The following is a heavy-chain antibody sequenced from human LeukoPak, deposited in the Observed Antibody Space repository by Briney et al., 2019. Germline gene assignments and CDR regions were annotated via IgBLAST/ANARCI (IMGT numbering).Heavy chain of an antibody. CDR3: ARDGYDILGFDY. V-gene: IGHV4-61*08. CDR2: IYHSGTT. CDR1: GGLTSSGDYF. J-gene: IGHJ4*02. D-gene: IGHD3-9*01. Sequence: SETLSLTCTVSGGLTSSGDYFWSWLRQSPGKGLEWIGQIYHSGTTLYNPSLKSRVTISVDTSKNQFSLKLSSVTAADTAVYYCARDGYDILGFDYWGQGTLVTVSS.